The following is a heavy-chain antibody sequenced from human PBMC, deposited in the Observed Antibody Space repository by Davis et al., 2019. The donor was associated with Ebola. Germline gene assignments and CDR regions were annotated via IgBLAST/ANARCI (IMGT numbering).Heavy chain of an antibody. CDR1: GFTFSDYY. CDR2: ISSSGSTI. Sequence: PGGSLRLSCAASGFTFSDYYMSWIRQAPGKGLEWVSYISSSGSTIYYADSVKGRFTISRDNAKNSLYLQMNSLRAEDTAVYYCARASIAARPSYYYGMDVWGQGTTVTVSS. D-gene: IGHD6-6*01. V-gene: IGHV3-11*01. CDR3: ARASIAARPSYYYGMDV. J-gene: IGHJ6*02.